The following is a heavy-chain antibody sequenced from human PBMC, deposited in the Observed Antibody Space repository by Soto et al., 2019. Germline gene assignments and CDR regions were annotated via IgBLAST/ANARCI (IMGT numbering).Heavy chain of an antibody. Sequence: QITLKGSGPTLVKPTQTLTLTCTISGFSLSTTGVSVGWIRQPPGKALEWLALIYWDDDKRYSPSLKSRLTITKDTHKKQVVLTTTNMDPVDTATYYCAHRKYYYGSGDLFDYWGQGTLVTVSS. CDR3: AHRKYYYGSGDLFDY. CDR2: IYWDDDK. J-gene: IGHJ4*02. D-gene: IGHD3-10*01. V-gene: IGHV2-5*02. CDR1: GFSLSTTGVS.